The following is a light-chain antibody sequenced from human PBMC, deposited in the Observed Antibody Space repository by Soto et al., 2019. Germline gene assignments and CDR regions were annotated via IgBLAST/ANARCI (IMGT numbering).Light chain of an antibody. V-gene: IGLV1-40*01. Sequence: QSVLTQPPSVSVAPGQRVTISCTGSSSTIGAGFDVHWYQQLPGTAPKLLIYGDTNRPSGVPDRFSGSKSGTSASLVITGLQAEDEADYYCQSYDTALSVYVVFGGGTKLTVL. CDR2: GDT. J-gene: IGLJ2*01. CDR1: SSTIGAGFD. CDR3: QSYDTALSVYVV.